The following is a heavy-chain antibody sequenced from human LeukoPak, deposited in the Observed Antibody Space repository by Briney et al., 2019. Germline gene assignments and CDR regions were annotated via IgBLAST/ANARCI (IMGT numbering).Heavy chain of an antibody. V-gene: IGHV1-46*01. CDR3: ARVPNDSSGYYVAFFDY. Sequence: GASVKVSCKASGYTFTSYYMHWVRQAPGQGLEWMGIINPSGGSTSYAQKFQGRVTMTRDTSTSTVYMELSSLRSEDTAVYYCARVPNDSSGYYVAFFDYWGQGTLVTVSS. CDR2: INPSGGST. J-gene: IGHJ4*02. CDR1: GYTFTSYY. D-gene: IGHD3-22*01.